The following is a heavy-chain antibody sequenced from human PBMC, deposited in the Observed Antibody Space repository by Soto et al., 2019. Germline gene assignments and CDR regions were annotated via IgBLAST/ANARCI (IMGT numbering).Heavy chain of an antibody. V-gene: IGHV4-4*02. CDR2: IFHSGST. CDR1: GASISSSNW. CDR3: ARGRIDY. J-gene: IGHJ4*02. Sequence: QVQLQESGPGLVKPSETLSLTCAVSGASISSSNWWSWVRQPPGKGLEWLGEIFHSGSTNYNPYLKSRVNISIDKSKNQFSLRLSSVTAADTAVYYCARGRIDYWGQGTLVTVSS.